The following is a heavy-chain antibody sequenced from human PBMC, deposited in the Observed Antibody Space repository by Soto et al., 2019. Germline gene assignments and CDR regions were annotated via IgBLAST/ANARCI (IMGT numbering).Heavy chain of an antibody. Sequence: EVQLLESGGGLVQPGGSLRLSCAASGFTFSSYAMSWVRQAPGKGLEWVSAISGSGGSTYYADSVKGRVTISRDSSKNNLYRKMNSLTAEDTAVYYCAKLDYSSSELCDYWGQGTLVTVSS. CDR2: ISGSGGST. D-gene: IGHD6-6*01. CDR1: GFTFSSYA. CDR3: AKLDYSSSELCDY. V-gene: IGHV3-23*01. J-gene: IGHJ4*02.